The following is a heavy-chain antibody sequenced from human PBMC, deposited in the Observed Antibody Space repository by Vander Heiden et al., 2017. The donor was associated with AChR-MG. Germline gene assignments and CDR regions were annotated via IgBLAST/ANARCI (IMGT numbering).Heavy chain of an antibody. CDR2: IKQDGSEK. V-gene: IGHV3-7*03. CDR1: GFTFSSYW. D-gene: IGHD3-22*01. J-gene: IGHJ5*02. CDR3: AREDDSSGYYSGDSWFDP. Sequence: EVQLVESGGGLVQPGGSLRPSCAASGFTFSSYWRSWVRQAPGKGLEWVANIKQDGSEKYYVDSVKGRFTISRDNAKNSLYLQMNSLRAEDTAVYYCAREDDSSGYYSGDSWFDPWGQGTLVTVSS.